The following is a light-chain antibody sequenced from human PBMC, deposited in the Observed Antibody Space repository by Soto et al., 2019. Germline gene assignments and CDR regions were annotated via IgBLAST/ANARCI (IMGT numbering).Light chain of an antibody. V-gene: IGKV3-15*01. CDR1: QDVKKD. Sequence: EIVMTQSPDSLSVSPGERATLSCRASQDVKKDVAWYQQKHGQPPRLLIYGASTRATDVPARFSGSGSGTDFTLTINSLQSDDSAVYYCQQYNIWGSFGDGAKVEIK. CDR2: GAS. J-gene: IGKJ4*01. CDR3: QQYNIWGS.